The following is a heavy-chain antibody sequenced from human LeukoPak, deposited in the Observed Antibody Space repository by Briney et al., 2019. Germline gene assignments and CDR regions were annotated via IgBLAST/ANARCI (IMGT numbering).Heavy chain of an antibody. CDR1: GFTFSSYE. V-gene: IGHV3-48*03. D-gene: IGHD1-1*01. Sequence: GGSLRLSCAASGFTFSSYEMNWVRQAPGKGLEWVSYISSSGSTIYYADSVKGRFTISRDNAKNSLYLQMNSLRAEDTALYYCARDMEPDAFDIWGQGTMVTVSS. CDR3: ARDMEPDAFDI. CDR2: ISSSGSTI. J-gene: IGHJ3*02.